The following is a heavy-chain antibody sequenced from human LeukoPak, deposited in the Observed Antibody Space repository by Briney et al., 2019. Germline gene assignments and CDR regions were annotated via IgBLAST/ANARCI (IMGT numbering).Heavy chain of an antibody. J-gene: IGHJ6*02. CDR1: GGSFSGYY. CDR2: INHSGST. CDR3: ARVLVSTYYYYGMDV. D-gene: IGHD5/OR15-5a*01. V-gene: IGHV4-34*01. Sequence: SETLSLTCAVYGGSFSGYYWSWIRQPPGKGLEWIGEINHSGSTNYNPSLKSRVTISVDTSKNQFSLKLSSVTAADTAVYYCARVLVSTYYYYGMDVWGQGTTVTVSS.